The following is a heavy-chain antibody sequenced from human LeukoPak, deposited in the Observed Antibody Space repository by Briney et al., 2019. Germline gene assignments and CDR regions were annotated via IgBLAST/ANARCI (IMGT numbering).Heavy chain of an antibody. CDR1: GYTFTSYY. D-gene: IGHD3-3*01. J-gene: IGHJ4*02. Sequence: ASVKVSCXASGYTFTSYYMHWVRQAPGQGLEWMGITNPSGGSTSYAQKFQGRVTMTRDTSTSTVYMELSSLRSEDTAVYYCARDQRFYDFWSGYYGGDFDYWGQGTLVTVSS. CDR3: ARDQRFYDFWSGYYGGDFDY. V-gene: IGHV1-46*01. CDR2: TNPSGGST.